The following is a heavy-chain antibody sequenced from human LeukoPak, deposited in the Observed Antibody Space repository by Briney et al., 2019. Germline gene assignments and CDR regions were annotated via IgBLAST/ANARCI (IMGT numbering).Heavy chain of an antibody. Sequence: GASVKVSCKASGYTFTSHDINWVRQATGQGLEWMGWMNPNSGNTGYAQKVQGRVTMTSNTSISTAYMELNSLRSEDTAVYYCARGRRWLEVVPAAWFDPWGQGTLVTVSS. CDR2: MNPNSGNT. D-gene: IGHD2-2*01. V-gene: IGHV1-8*01. CDR1: GYTFTSHD. CDR3: ARGRRWLEVVPAAWFDP. J-gene: IGHJ5*02.